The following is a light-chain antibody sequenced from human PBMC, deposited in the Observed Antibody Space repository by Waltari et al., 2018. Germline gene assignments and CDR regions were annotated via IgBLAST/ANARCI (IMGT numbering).Light chain of an antibody. CDR2: DAS. CDR1: QSVSSS. V-gene: IGKV3-11*01. CDR3: QQRSDWPFT. Sequence: EIVLTQSPATLSLSPGERATLSCRASQSVSSSLAWYQQKPGQAPRLLSYDASKRATGIPARFSGSGSGTDFTLTIGGLEPEDFAVYYCQQRSDWPFTFGQGTKVDIK. J-gene: IGKJ3*01.